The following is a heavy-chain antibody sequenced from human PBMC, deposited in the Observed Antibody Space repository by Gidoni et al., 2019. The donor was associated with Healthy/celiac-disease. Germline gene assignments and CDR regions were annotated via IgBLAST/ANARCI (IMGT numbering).Heavy chain of an antibody. CDR3: ATGDSSADY. Sequence: QVQLVESGGGVVQPGRSLRLTCEAYGFTFSSYGMHWVRQAPGKGLEWVAVIWYDGSNKYYADAVKGRFTISRDNSKNTLYLQMNSLRAEDTAVYYCATGDSSADYWGQGTLVTVSS. CDR2: IWYDGSNK. J-gene: IGHJ4*02. CDR1: GFTFSSYG. V-gene: IGHV3-33*01. D-gene: IGHD3-22*01.